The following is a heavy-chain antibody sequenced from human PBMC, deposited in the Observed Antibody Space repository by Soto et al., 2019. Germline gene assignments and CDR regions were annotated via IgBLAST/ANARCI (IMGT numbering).Heavy chain of an antibody. J-gene: IGHJ6*03. CDR1: GDSVSSNSAA. D-gene: IGHD3-10*01. V-gene: IGHV6-1*01. CDR2: TYYRSKWYN. CDR3: ARYGVTGGMVRGVIRPYYYMDV. Sequence: SQTLSLTCAISGDSVSSNSAAWNWIRQSPSRGLEWLGRTYYRSKWYNDYAVSVKSRITINPDTSKNQFSLQLNSVTPEDTAVYYCARYGVTGGMVRGVIRPYYYMDVWGKGTTVTVSS.